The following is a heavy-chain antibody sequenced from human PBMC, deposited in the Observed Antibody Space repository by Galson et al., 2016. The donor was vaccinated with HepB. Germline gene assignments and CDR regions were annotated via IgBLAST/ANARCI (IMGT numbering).Heavy chain of an antibody. Sequence: SLRLSCAASGFTFFDYAMTWVRQAPGKGLEWVSSISGSGVSTFYADSVKGRFTISRDNSKNTVYLQMNSLRAEDTAVYFCAKDHRGELPEQFDYWGQGTLVTVSS. CDR1: GFTFFDYA. V-gene: IGHV3-23*01. D-gene: IGHD1-26*01. J-gene: IGHJ4*02. CDR3: AKDHRGELPEQFDY. CDR2: ISGSGVST.